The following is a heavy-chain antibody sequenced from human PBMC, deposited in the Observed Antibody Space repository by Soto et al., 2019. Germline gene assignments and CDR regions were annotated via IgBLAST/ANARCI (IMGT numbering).Heavy chain of an antibody. V-gene: IGHV3-30-3*01. CDR1: GFTFSSYA. J-gene: IGHJ3*02. Sequence: LRLSCAASGFTFSSYAMHWVRQSPCKGLEWVAVISYDGSNKYYADSVKGRFTISRDNSKNTLYLQMNSLRAEDTAVYYCARVTSLSSSWYNDAFDIWGQGTMVTVSS. CDR2: ISYDGSNK. D-gene: IGHD6-13*01. CDR3: ARVTSLSSSWYNDAFDI.